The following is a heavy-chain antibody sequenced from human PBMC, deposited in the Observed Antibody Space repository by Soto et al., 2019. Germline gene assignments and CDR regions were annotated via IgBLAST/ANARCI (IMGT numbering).Heavy chain of an antibody. CDR2: IYWDDDR. Sequence: QITLKESGLTLVNPTQTLTLTCTFSEFSLSTSGVGVGWFRQSPGKALEWLALIYWDDDRRYRPSLKSRLTITKDTPKNQVVLTMTNMDPVDTAKYYCAHFDRPGASDIWGRGTKVTVSS. CDR3: AHFDRPGASDI. J-gene: IGHJ3*02. D-gene: IGHD3-9*01. CDR1: EFSLSTSGVG. V-gene: IGHV2-5*02.